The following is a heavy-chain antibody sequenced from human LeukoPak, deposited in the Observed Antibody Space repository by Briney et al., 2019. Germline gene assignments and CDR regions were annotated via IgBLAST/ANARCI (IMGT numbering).Heavy chain of an antibody. V-gene: IGHV3-23*01. CDR1: GFSFSNYP. CDR3: AYIPAAQDDAFDI. CDR2: ISGSGGST. D-gene: IGHD2-2*01. J-gene: IGHJ3*02. Sequence: PGGSLRLSCAASGFSFSNYPMSWVRQAPGKGLEWVSAISGSGGSTYYADSVKGRFTISRDNSKNTLYLQMNSLRAEDTAVYYCAYIPAAQDDAFDIWGQGTMVTVSS.